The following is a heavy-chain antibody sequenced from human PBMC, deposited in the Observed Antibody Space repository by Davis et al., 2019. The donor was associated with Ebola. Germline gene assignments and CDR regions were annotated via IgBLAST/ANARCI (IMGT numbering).Heavy chain of an antibody. J-gene: IGHJ2*01. CDR3: ARDDSYGHGYFDL. CDR1: GGSISSGGYS. V-gene: IGHV4-30-2*01. D-gene: IGHD5-18*01. Sequence: MPSETLSLTCAVSGGSISSGGYSWRWIRQPPGKGLEWIGYIYHSGSTYYNPSLKSRVTISVDRSKNQFSLKLSSVTAADMAVYYCARDDSYGHGYFDLWGRGTLVTVSP. CDR2: IYHSGST.